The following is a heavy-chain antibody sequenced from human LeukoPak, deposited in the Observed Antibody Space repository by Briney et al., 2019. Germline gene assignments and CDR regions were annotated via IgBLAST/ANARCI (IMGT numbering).Heavy chain of an antibody. J-gene: IGHJ4*02. CDR1: GGSISSYY. CDR3: ASLLWFGEFPHFDY. D-gene: IGHD3-10*01. CDR2: IYYSGST. Sequence: SETLSLTCTVSGGSISSYYWSWIRQPPGKGLEWIGYIYYSGSTNYNPSLKSRVTISVDTSKNQFSLKLSSVTAADTAVYYCASLLWFGEFPHFDYWGQGTLVTVSS. V-gene: IGHV4-59*08.